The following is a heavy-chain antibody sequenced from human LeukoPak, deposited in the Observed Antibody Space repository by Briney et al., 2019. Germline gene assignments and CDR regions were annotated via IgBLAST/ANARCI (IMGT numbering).Heavy chain of an antibody. CDR3: ARGVVVVTAIVPDAFDI. CDR1: GGSISSYY. V-gene: IGHV4-59*01. CDR2: IYYSGST. Sequence: SETLSLTCTVSGGSISSYYWSWIRQPPGKGLEWIGYIYYSGSTNCNPSLKSRVTISVDTSKNQFSLKLSSVTAADTAVYYCARGVVVVTAIVPDAFDIWGQGTMVTVSS. D-gene: IGHD2-21*02. J-gene: IGHJ3*02.